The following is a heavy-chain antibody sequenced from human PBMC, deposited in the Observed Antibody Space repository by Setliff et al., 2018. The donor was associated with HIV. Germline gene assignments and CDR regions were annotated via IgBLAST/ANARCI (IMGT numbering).Heavy chain of an antibody. CDR1: GGSFSVYY. J-gene: IGHJ6*03. CDR3: RTGSSTSWGIYYYYYMDI. V-gene: IGHV4-34*01. D-gene: IGHD3-10*01. Sequence: SETLSLTCAVYGGSFSVYYWSWIRQPPGKGLEWIGEINHSGSTNYNPSLKSRVTISVDTSKNQFSLKLSSVTAADTAVYYVRTGSSTSWGIYYYYYMDIWGKGSTVTVSS. CDR2: INHSGST.